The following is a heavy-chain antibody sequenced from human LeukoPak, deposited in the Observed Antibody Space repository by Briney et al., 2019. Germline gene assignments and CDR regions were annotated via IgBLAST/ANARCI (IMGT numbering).Heavy chain of an antibody. D-gene: IGHD6-6*01. CDR1: GYSFTTYW. V-gene: IGHV5-51*01. J-gene: IGHJ4*02. CDR2: IYPGDSET. Sequence: GESLQISCKGSGYSFTTYWIGWVRQMPGKGLEWMGIIYPGDSETKYSPSFQGQVTISADKSISTAYLQWSSLKASDTAMYYCARIEYSSSFSYFDYWGQGTLVTVSS. CDR3: ARIEYSSSFSYFDY.